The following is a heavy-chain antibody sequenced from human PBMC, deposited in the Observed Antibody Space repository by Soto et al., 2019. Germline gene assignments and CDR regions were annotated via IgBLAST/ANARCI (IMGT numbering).Heavy chain of an antibody. D-gene: IGHD4-4*01. CDR3: ARVQYFNGFDP. Sequence: QVQLQESGPGLVKPSQTLSLTCTVSGGSISSGGYYWSWIRQHPGKGLEWIGYIYYSGSTYYNPSIKTRVTISVDTSKNQFSLKLSSVSSADTAVYYCARVQYFNGFDPWGQGTLVTVSS. CDR2: IYYSGST. CDR1: GGSISSGGYY. V-gene: IGHV4-31*03. J-gene: IGHJ5*02.